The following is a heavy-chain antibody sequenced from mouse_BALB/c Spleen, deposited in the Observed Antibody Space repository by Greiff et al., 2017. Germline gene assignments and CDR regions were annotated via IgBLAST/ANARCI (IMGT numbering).Heavy chain of an antibody. D-gene: IGHD4-1*01. CDR3: ARADTGTLFAY. J-gene: IGHJ3*01. CDR2: ISDGGSYT. Sequence: EVQLVESGGGLVKPGGSLKLSCAASGFTFSDYYMYWVRQTPEKRLEWVATISDGGSYTYYPDSVKGRFTISRDNAKNNLYLQMSSLKSEDTAMYYCARADTGTLFAYWGQGTLVTVSA. V-gene: IGHV5-4*02. CDR1: GFTFSDYY.